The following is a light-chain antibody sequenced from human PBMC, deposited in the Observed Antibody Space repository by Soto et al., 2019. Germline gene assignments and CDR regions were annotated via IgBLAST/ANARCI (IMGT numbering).Light chain of an antibody. CDR2: LGS. Sequence: EIVLTQSPLSLPVTPGEPASISCRSSQSLLYSNGYNYLVWYLQRPGQSPQLLIYLGSNRASGVPDRFSGSGSGTDFTLKISRVEAEDVGVYYCMQALQTPPTCGGGTKVEIK. CDR1: QSLLYSNGYNY. J-gene: IGKJ4*01. V-gene: IGKV2-28*01. CDR3: MQALQTPPT.